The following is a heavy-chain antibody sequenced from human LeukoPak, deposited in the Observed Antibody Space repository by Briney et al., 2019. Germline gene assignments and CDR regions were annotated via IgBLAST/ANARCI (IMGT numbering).Heavy chain of an antibody. D-gene: IGHD5-18*01. CDR3: ARQLDSGYSYGSYDY. CDR1: GGSFSGYY. J-gene: IGHJ4*02. V-gene: IGHV4-59*08. Sequence: SETLSLTCAVYGGSFSGYYWSWIRQPPGKGLEWIGYIYYSGSTNYNPSLKSRVTISVDTSKNQFSLKLSSVTAADTAVYYCARQLDSGYSYGSYDYWGQGTLVTVSS. CDR2: IYYSGST.